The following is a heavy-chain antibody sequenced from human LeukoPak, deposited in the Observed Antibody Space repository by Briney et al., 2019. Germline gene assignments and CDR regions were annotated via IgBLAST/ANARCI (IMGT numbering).Heavy chain of an antibody. CDR3: ASVGRYYYYMDV. CDR2: ISAYNGNT. CDR1: GNSFISFA. J-gene: IGHJ6*03. Sequence: SGNSFISFAISWVRQAPGQGLEWMGWISAYNGNTNYAQKLQGRVTMTTDTSTSTAYMELRSLRSDDTAVYYCASVGRYYYYMDVWGKGTTVTISS. V-gene: IGHV1-18*01.